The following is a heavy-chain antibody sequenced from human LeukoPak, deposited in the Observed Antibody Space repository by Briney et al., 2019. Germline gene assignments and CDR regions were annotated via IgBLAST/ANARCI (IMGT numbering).Heavy chain of an antibody. V-gene: IGHV1-2*02. D-gene: IGHD5-12*01. J-gene: IGHJ6*03. CDR2: INPNSGVT. CDR3: AKDRYGDYEAPFHYYMDA. Sequence: ASVKVSCKASGYTFSGFYIHWVRQAPGQGLEWMGWINPNSGVTNYAQKLQGKVTITRDTSIDTAYMQLSRLRSDDTAVYYCAKDRYGDYEAPFHYYMDAWGRGTTVTVSS. CDR1: GYTFSGFY.